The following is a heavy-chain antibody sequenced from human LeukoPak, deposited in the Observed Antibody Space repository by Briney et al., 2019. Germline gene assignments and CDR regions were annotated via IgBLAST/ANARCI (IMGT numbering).Heavy chain of an antibody. CDR1: GFTFSSYS. V-gene: IGHV3-21*01. D-gene: IGHD2-2*01. Sequence: PGGSLRLSCAASGFTFSSYSMNWVRQAPGKGLEWVSSISSSSSYIYYADSVKGRFTISRDNAKNSLYLQMNSLRAEDAAVYYCATGGGYCSSTSCFDYWGQGTLVTVSS. CDR2: ISSSSSYI. J-gene: IGHJ4*02. CDR3: ATGGGYCSSTSCFDY.